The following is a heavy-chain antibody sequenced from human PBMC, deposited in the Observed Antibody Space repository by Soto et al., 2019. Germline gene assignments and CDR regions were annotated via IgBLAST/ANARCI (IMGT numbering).Heavy chain of an antibody. CDR2: IYYSGST. J-gene: IGHJ6*03. CDR3: AGRDKVHSSSDQRAGSYYYYYMDV. Sequence: QVQLQESGPGMVKPSQTLSLTCTVSGGSISSGGYYWSWIRQHPGKGLEWIGYIYYSGSTYYNPSLKSRVTISVDTSKNQFSLKLSSVTAADTAVYYCAGRDKVHSSSDQRAGSYYYYYMDVWGKGTTVTVSS. V-gene: IGHV4-31*03. D-gene: IGHD6-6*01. CDR1: GGSISSGGYY.